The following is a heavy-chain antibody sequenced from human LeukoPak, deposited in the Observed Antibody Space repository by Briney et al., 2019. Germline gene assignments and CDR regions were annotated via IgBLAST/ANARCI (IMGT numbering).Heavy chain of an antibody. Sequence: SETLSLTCTVSGGSISSSSYYWSWIRQPAGKGLEWIGRIYTSGSTNYNPSLKSRVTISVDTSKNQFSLKLSSVTAADTAVYYCARDRSNTYYYYMDVWGKGTTVTVSS. CDR2: IYTSGST. J-gene: IGHJ6*03. V-gene: IGHV4-61*02. D-gene: IGHD2-15*01. CDR1: GGSISSSSYY. CDR3: ARDRSNTYYYYMDV.